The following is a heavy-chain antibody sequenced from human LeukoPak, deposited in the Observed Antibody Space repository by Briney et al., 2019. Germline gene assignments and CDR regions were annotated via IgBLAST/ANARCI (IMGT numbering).Heavy chain of an antibody. CDR3: ARDPGANYFDF. CDR1: GYIFTSYY. CDR2: INTNSGGT. J-gene: IGHJ4*02. V-gene: IGHV1-2*02. D-gene: IGHD7-27*01. Sequence: ASVKVSCKASGYIFTSYYIHWVRQAPGQGLEWMGWINTNSGGTHYAQKFQGRVAMTSDTFIRTASMEVSRLRSDDTAVYYCARDPGANYFDFWGQGTLVTVSS.